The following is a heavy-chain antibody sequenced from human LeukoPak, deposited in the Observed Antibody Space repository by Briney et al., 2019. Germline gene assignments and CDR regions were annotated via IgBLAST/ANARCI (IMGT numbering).Heavy chain of an antibody. V-gene: IGHV3-33*08. CDR3: AREWGNSVLPLDY. CDR2: IWYDGSNK. CDR1: GFTFGSYA. D-gene: IGHD3-16*01. Sequence: GGSLRLSCAASGFTFGSYAIHWVRQAPGKGLEWVAVIWYDGSNKYYADSVKGRFTISRDNAKNTLDLQMNSLRVEDTAVYFCAREWGNSVLPLDYWGQGTLVTVSP. J-gene: IGHJ4*02.